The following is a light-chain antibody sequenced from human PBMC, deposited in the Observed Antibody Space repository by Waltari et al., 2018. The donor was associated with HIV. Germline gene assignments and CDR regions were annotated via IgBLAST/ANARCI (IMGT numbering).Light chain of an antibody. CDR3: QQNYSSPWT. CDR2: WAS. Sequence: DIVMTQSPDSLALSLGERAPITCTSTQNLLSTSNNRNYLAWYQKKPGQPPKLLIYWASTRNSGVPDRFSGSGSGTHFSLTISSLQPDDFATYYCQQNYSSPWTFGQGTRVEIK. V-gene: IGKV4-1*01. CDR1: QNLLSTSNNRNY. J-gene: IGKJ1*01.